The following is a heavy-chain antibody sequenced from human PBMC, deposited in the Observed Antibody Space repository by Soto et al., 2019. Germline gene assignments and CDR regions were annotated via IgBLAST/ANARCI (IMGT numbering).Heavy chain of an antibody. D-gene: IGHD1-26*01. CDR1: GYSFTSLD. J-gene: IGHJ4*02. Sequence: QVQLVQSGAEVREPGASVKVSCKASGYSFTSLDINWVRQTAGQGLEWMGWMQPSTGRTGYAQKFQGRVTMTRDTSIHTAYIELTTLTSYDTGFFYCARGVSAGVDYWGQGTLVTFSS. V-gene: IGHV1-8*01. CDR3: ARGVSAGVDY. CDR2: MQPSTGRT.